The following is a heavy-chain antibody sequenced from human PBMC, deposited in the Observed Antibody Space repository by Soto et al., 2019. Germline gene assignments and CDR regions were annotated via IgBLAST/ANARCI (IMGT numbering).Heavy chain of an antibody. CDR2: INPSGGST. D-gene: IGHD6-13*01. J-gene: IGHJ4*02. Sequence: ASVKVSCKASGGTFSSYAISWVRQAPGQGLEWMGIINPSGGSTSYAQKFQGRVTMTRDTSTSTVYMELSSLRSEDTAVYYCARSPSSSWDLLIDYWGQGTLVTVSS. CDR3: ARSPSSSWDLLIDY. V-gene: IGHV1-46*03. CDR1: GGTFSSYA.